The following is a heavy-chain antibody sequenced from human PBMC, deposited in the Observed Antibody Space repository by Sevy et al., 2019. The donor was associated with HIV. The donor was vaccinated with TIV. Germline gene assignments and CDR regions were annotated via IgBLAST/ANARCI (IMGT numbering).Heavy chain of an antibody. CDR2: ISGSGGST. D-gene: IGHD1-1*01. J-gene: IGHJ6*02. CDR3: AKLGDLLRTVAIRLRGFRTGENYYYYGMAV. V-gene: IGHV3-23*01. CDR1: GFTFSSYA. Sequence: GGSLRLSCAASGFTFSSYAMSWVRQAPGKGLEWVSAISGSGGSTYYADSVKGRFTISRDNSKNTRYQQMNSLGAEDSAVYYCAKLGDLLRTVAIRLRGFRTGENYYYYGMAVWGQGTTVIVSS.